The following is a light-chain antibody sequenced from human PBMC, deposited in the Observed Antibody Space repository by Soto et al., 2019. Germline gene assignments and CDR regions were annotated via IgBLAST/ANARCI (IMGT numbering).Light chain of an antibody. J-gene: IGLJ1*01. Sequence: QSALTQPPSASGSPGQSVTISCTGTTSDVGGYKYVSWHQQHPGKGPKLIIYEVSKRPSGVPDRFSGSKSGNTASLTVSGLQAEDEADYYCSSYAGSNTFVFGTGTKVTVL. CDR1: TSDVGGYKY. CDR2: EVS. CDR3: SSYAGSNTFV. V-gene: IGLV2-8*01.